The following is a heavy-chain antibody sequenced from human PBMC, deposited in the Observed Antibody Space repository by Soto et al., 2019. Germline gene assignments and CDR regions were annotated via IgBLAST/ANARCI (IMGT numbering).Heavy chain of an antibody. CDR3: ARSSHDFWSGYDY. CDR2: INPNSGGT. V-gene: IGHV1-2*04. Sequence: AASVKVSCKASGYTFTGYYMHWVRQAPGQGLEWMGWINPNSGGTNYAQKFQGWVTMTRDTSISTAYMELSRLRSDDTAVYYCARSSHDFWSGYDYWGQGTLVTVSS. CDR1: GYTFTGYY. D-gene: IGHD3-3*01. J-gene: IGHJ4*02.